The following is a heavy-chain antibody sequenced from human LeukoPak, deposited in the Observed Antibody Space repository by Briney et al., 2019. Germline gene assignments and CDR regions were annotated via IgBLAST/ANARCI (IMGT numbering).Heavy chain of an antibody. V-gene: IGHV1-3*03. CDR3: ARDRAPKTVTSEVDAFDI. CDR2: INAGNGNT. J-gene: IGHJ3*02. Sequence: ASVKVSCKASGYTFTSYYMHWVRQAPGQGLEWMGWINAGNGNTEYSQEFQGRVTFTRDTSASIAYMELSSLRSEDMAVYYCARDRAPKTVTSEVDAFDIWGQGTKVTVSS. CDR1: GYTFTSYY. D-gene: IGHD4-17*01.